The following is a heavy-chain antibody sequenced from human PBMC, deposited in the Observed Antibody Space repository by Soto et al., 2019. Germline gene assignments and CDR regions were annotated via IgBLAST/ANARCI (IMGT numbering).Heavy chain of an antibody. CDR1: GYSFTSYW. J-gene: IGHJ4*02. D-gene: IGHD2-15*01. V-gene: IGHV5-51*01. Sequence: GDSLKISCKGSGYSFTSYWIGWVRQMPGKGLEWMGIIYPGDSDTRYSPSFQGQVTISADKSISTAYLQWSSLKASDTAMYYCARPGRPGCSGGSCELDDWGQGTLVTGSS. CDR2: IYPGDSDT. CDR3: ARPGRPGCSGGSCELDD.